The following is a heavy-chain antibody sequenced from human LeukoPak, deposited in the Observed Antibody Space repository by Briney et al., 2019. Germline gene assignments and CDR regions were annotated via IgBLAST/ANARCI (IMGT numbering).Heavy chain of an antibody. CDR1: GYTFTSYY. CDR3: ARDHAHGVTFDY. CDR2: INPSGGST. J-gene: IGHJ4*02. V-gene: IGHV1-46*01. Sequence: ASVKVSCKASGYTFTSYYMHWVRQAPGQGLEWMGIINPSGGSTSYAQKFQGRVTTTRDTSTSTVYMELSSLRSEDTAVYYCARDHAHGVTFDYWGQGTLVTVSS. D-gene: IGHD2-21*02.